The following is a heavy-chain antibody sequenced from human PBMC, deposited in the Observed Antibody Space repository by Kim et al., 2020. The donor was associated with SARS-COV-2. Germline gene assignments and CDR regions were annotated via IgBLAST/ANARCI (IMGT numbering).Heavy chain of an antibody. V-gene: IGHV1-18*01. J-gene: IGHJ4*02. CDR3: ARAARVSGLLDY. CDR2: ISPYDGYT. CDR1: GYAFSSYG. Sequence: ASVTVSCKASGYAFSSYGIAWVRQAPGQGLEWLGWISPYDGYTSYTQKLKDRLTMTIHTATSTSYMELRSLRSDDTAVYYCARAARVSGLLDYWGPGALVTVSS. D-gene: IGHD2-21*01.